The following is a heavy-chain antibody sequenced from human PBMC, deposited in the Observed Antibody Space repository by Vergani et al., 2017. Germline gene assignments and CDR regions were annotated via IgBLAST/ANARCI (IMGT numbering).Heavy chain of an antibody. Sequence: EVQLVESGGGLVQPGRSLRLSCAASGFTFDDYAMHWVRQAPGKGLEWVSGISWNSGSIGYADSVKGRFTISRDNAKNSLYLQMNSLRAEDTAVYYCARDDEKFGWYSYGYEVGAFDIWGQGTMVTVSS. D-gene: IGHD5-18*01. CDR1: GFTFDDYA. CDR3: ARDDEKFGWYSYGYEVGAFDI. V-gene: IGHV3-9*01. J-gene: IGHJ3*02. CDR2: ISWNSGSI.